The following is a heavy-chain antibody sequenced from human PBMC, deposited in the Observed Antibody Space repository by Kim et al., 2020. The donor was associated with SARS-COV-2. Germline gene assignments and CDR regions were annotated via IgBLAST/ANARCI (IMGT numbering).Heavy chain of an antibody. CDR1: GGSFSGYY. CDR3: ARGTPLLYSSSWYTNWYYYYGMDV. CDR2: INHSGST. Sequence: SETLSLTCAVYGGSFSGYYWSWIRQPPGKGLEWIGEINHSGSTNYNPSLKSRVTISVDTSKNQFSLKLSSVTAADTAVYYCARGTPLLYSSSWYTNWYYYYGMDVWGQGTTVTVSS. D-gene: IGHD6-13*01. V-gene: IGHV4-34*01. J-gene: IGHJ6*02.